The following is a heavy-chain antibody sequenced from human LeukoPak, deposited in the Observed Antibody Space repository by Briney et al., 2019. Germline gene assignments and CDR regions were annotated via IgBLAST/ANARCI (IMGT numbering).Heavy chain of an antibody. J-gene: IGHJ4*02. CDR3: ARDSAWELLLGTFDY. CDR1: GFTVSSSY. D-gene: IGHD1-26*01. V-gene: IGHV3-53*01. CDR2: FYRGEIT. Sequence: GGSLRLSCAASGFTVSSSYMYWVRQAPGKGLEWVSFFYRGEITYYAGSVRGRFTISRDNAKNSLCLQMNSLRAEDTAVYYCARDSAWELLLGTFDYWGQGTLVTVSS.